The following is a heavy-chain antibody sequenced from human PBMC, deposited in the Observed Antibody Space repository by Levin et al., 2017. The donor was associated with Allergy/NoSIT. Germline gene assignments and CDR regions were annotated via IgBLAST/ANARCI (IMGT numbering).Heavy chain of an antibody. CDR2: IKSKTDGGTT. J-gene: IGHJ3*02. V-gene: IGHV3-15*01. CDR3: TTGRDGYFGGLDAFDI. CDR1: GFTFSNAW. Sequence: GGSLRLSCAASGFTFSNAWMSWVRQAPGKGLEWVGRIKSKTDGGTTDYAAPVKGRFTISRDDSKNTLYLQMNSLKTEDTAVYYCTTGRDGYFGGLDAFDIWGQGTMVTVSS. D-gene: IGHD5-24*01.